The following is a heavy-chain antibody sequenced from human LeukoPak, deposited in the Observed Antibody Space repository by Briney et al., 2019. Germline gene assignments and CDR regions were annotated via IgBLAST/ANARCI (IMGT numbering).Heavy chain of an antibody. V-gene: IGHV3-7*02. CDR1: GSTFSRYW. CDR2: IKEDGSLK. CDR3: AASITMFDY. J-gene: IGHJ4*02. D-gene: IGHD3-10*01. Sequence: GGSLRLSCAASGSTFSRYWMSWVRQAPGKGLEWVANIKEDGSLKYYVESVKGRFTISRDNAKNSLYLQMNSLRAEDTAVYYCAASITMFDYWGQGTLVTVSS.